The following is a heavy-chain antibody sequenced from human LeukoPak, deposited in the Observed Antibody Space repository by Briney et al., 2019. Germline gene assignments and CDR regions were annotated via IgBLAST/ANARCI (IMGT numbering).Heavy chain of an antibody. J-gene: IGHJ4*02. D-gene: IGHD4-17*01. V-gene: IGHV3-64*01. CDR1: GFTFSSFA. CDR3: ARGDYNDY. Sequence: GGSLRLSCAASGFTFSSFAMHWVRQAPGKGLEYVSAISSNGGSTYYANSVKGRFTISRDNSKNTLYLQMVSLRAEDMAVYYCARGDYNDYWGQGTLVTVSS. CDR2: ISSNGGST.